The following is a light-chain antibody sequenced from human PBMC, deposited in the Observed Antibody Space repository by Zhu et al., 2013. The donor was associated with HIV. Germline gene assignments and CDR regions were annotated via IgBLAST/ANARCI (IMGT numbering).Light chain of an antibody. J-gene: IGKJ1*01. Sequence: GDRVTITCRASQSIGSWLAWYQQKPGRAPKLLIYEASDLESGVPSRFSGSGSETEFTLSINSLQPDDFATYYCQQYKTFSTFGQGTRVEI. CDR2: EAS. CDR3: QQYKTFST. V-gene: IGKV1-5*03. CDR1: QSIGSW.